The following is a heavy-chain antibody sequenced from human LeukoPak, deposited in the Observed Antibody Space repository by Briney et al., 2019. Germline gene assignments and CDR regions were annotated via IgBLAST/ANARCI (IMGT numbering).Heavy chain of an antibody. D-gene: IGHD3-22*01. CDR1: GFTFSSYA. V-gene: IGHV3-30-3*01. CDR3: AREQYYYDSSGYYDY. J-gene: IGHJ4*02. CDR2: ISYDGSNK. Sequence: PGGSLRLSCAASGFTFSSYAMHWVRQAPGKGLEWVAVISYDGSNKYYADSVKGRFTISRDNSKNTLYLQMNSLRAEDTAVYYCAREQYYYDSSGYYDYWGQGTLVTVSS.